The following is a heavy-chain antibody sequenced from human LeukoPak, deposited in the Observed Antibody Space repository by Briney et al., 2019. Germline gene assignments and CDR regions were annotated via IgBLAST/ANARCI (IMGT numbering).Heavy chain of an antibody. V-gene: IGHV3-23*01. J-gene: IGHJ4*02. CDR3: AKTIFGLIVYYFDY. D-gene: IGHD3-3*01. CDR2: ISGSGGST. CDR1: GFTFSSYA. Sequence: SGGSLRLSCAASGFTFSSYAMSWVRQAPGKGLEWVSAISGSGGSTYYADSVKGRFTIPRDNSKNTLYLQMNSLRAEDTAVYYCAKTIFGLIVYYFDYCGQGTLVAVSS.